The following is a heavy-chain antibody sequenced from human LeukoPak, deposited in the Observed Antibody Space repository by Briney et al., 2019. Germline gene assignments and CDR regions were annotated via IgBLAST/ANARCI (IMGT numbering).Heavy chain of an antibody. Sequence: SGGSLRLSCAASGFTFSSYAMSWVRQAPGKGLVWVSRINSDGSSTSYADSVKGRFTISRDNAKNTLYLQMNSLRAEDTAVYYCARESGYDYAVVKNWGQGTLVTVSS. D-gene: IGHD5-12*01. J-gene: IGHJ4*02. CDR1: GFTFSSYA. CDR2: INSDGSST. CDR3: ARESGYDYAVVKN. V-gene: IGHV3-74*01.